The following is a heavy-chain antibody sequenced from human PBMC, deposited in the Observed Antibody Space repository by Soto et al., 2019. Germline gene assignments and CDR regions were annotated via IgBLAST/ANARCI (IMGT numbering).Heavy chain of an antibody. CDR1: GSSIGSGCL. J-gene: IGHJ5*02. CDR3: ARHEGWTGPDQ. Sequence: PSETLSITCAVSGSSIGSGCLWSWVRPPPGKGLEWIAEIFHDGNTNYSPSLKSQVTISVDKSQNQFSLNVYSVTAADTAVYYCARHEGWTGPDQWGQGTLVNVSS. V-gene: IGHV4-4*02. CDR2: IFHDGNT. D-gene: IGHD2-8*02.